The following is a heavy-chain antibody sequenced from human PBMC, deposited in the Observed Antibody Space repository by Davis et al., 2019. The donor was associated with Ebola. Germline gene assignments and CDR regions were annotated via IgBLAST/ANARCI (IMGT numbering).Heavy chain of an antibody. J-gene: IGHJ4*02. CDR2: ISNSGNSI. D-gene: IGHD4-11*01. V-gene: IGHV3-48*03. CDR1: GFSFSHYE. CDR3: ATIGSSTSKGPTDY. Sequence: GGSLRLSCAASGFSFSHYEMNWVRQAPGKGLEWVSYISNSGNSIYYADIAKGRFIVSRDNSKNTLYLQMNDLRVEDTAVYYCATIGSSTSKGPTDYWGQGILVTVSS.